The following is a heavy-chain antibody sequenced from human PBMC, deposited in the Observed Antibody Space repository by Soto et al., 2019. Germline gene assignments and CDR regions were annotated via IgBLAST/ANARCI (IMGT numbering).Heavy chain of an antibody. CDR3: ARGGSSCPPDREVYFDY. J-gene: IGHJ4*02. CDR1: GYTFTSYA. CDR2: INAGNGNT. Sequence: ASVKVSCKAPGYTFTSYAMHWVRQAPGQSLEWMGWINAGNGNTKYSQKFQGRVTITRDTSASTAYMELSSLRSEDTAVYYCARGGSSCPPDREVYFDYWAQRTPVTVSS. V-gene: IGHV1-3*01. D-gene: IGHD6-19*01.